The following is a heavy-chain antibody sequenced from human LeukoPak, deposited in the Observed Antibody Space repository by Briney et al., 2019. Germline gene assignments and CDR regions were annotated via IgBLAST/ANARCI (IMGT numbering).Heavy chain of an antibody. CDR3: ATKEDDFWSGYYYYYMDV. J-gene: IGHJ6*03. CDR1: GFTFSDYD. D-gene: IGHD3-3*01. V-gene: IGHV3-11*01. CDR2: ISSSGSTI. Sequence: GGSLRLSCAASGFTFSDYDMSWIRQAPGKGLEGVSYISSSGSTIYYADSVKGRFTISRDNAKNSLYLQMNSLRAEDTAVYYCATKEDDFWSGYYYYYMDVWGKGTTVTVSS.